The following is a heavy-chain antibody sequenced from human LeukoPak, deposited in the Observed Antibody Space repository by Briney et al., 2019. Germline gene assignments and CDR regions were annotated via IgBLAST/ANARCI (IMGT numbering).Heavy chain of an antibody. V-gene: IGHV4-39*01. CDR3: SHFRGGAFDF. CDR2: IYYSGST. Sequence: PSETLSLTCNVSGGSISSSSFYWGWIRPPAGLGLEWVGSIYYSGSTYYNPSLKSRVTISVDTSKNEFSLRLSSVTAADTAVYYCSHFRGGAFDFWGRGTMVTVSS. J-gene: IGHJ3*01. CDR1: GGSISSSSFY. D-gene: IGHD3-16*01.